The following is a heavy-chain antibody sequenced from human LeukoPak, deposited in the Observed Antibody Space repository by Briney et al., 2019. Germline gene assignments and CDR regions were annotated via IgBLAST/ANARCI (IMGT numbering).Heavy chain of an antibody. CDR1: GYTFTSYY. CDR2: INPSGGST. J-gene: IGHJ3*02. V-gene: IGHV1-46*01. CDR3: ARGGTTIFGVVIIDAFDI. D-gene: IGHD3-3*01. Sequence: ASVKVSCKASGYTFTSYYMHWVRQAPGQGLEWMGIINPSGGSTSYAQKFQGRVTMTRDMSTSTVYMELSSLRSEDTAVYYCARGGTTIFGVVIIDAFDIWGQGTMVTISS.